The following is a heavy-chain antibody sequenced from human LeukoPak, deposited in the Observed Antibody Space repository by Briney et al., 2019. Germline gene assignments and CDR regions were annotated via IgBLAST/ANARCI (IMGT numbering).Heavy chain of an antibody. V-gene: IGHV4-39*07. CDR2: IYYSGST. CDR3: ASLIVGAAEPGHEFYWFDP. J-gene: IGHJ5*02. CDR1: GGSISSSSYY. D-gene: IGHD1-26*01. Sequence: SETLSLTCTVSGGSISSSSYYWGWIRQPPGKGLEWIGSIYYSGSTYYNPSLKSRVTISVDTSKNQFSLKLSSVTAADTAVYYCASLIVGAAEPGHEFYWFDPWGQGTLVTVSS.